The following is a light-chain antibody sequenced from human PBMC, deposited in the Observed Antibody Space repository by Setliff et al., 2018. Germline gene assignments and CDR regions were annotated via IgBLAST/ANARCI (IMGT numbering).Light chain of an antibody. CDR2: DVS. J-gene: IGLJ1*01. V-gene: IGLV2-14*03. CDR3: SAYTSSSTYV. Sequence: QSALAQPASVSGSPGQSITIPCSGTSSDVGAYDLVSWYKQHPGKAPKLIISDVSNRPSGVSNRFSGSKSGNTASLTISGLQAEDEADYYCSAYTSSSTYVFGTGTKVTV. CDR1: SSDVGAYDL.